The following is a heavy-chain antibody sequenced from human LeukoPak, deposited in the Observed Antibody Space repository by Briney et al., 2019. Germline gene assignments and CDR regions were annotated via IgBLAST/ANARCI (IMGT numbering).Heavy chain of an antibody. CDR3: AKLGGSGSYYRDY. V-gene: IGHV3-30-3*02. CDR2: ISYDGSNK. Sequence: GGSLRLSCAASGFTFSSYAMHWVRQAPGKGLEWVAVISYDGSNKYYADSVKGRFTISRDNSKNTLYLQMNSLRAEDTAVYYCAKLGGSGSYYRDYWGQGTLVTVSS. J-gene: IGHJ4*02. CDR1: GFTFSSYA. D-gene: IGHD3-10*01.